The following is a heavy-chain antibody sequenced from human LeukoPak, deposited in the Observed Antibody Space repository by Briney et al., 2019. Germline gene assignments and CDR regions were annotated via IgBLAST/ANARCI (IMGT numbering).Heavy chain of an antibody. V-gene: IGHV3-21*05. CDR2: ISSSSSYT. D-gene: IGHD3-10*01. CDR3: ARGGGTITMVRGATQGWFDP. J-gene: IGHJ5*02. CDR1: GFTFSTYS. Sequence: GGSLRLSCAASGFTFSTYSMNWIRQAPGKGLEWVSYISSSSSYTNYADSVKGRFTISRDNAKNSLYLQMNSLRAEDTAVYYCARGGGTITMVRGATQGWFDPWGQGTLVTVSS.